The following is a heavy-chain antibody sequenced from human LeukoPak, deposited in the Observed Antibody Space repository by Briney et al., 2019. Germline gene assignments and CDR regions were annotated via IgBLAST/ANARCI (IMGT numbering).Heavy chain of an antibody. CDR2: IWYDGSNK. CDR1: GFTFSSDG. CDR3: ARDPGRSWWVRYYYYGMDV. J-gene: IGHJ6*02. Sequence: GGSLRLSCAASGFTFSSDGMHWVRQAPGKGLEWGAVIWYDGSNKYYADSVKRRFTISRDNSKNTLYLQMNSLRAEDTAVYYCARDPGRSWWVRYYYYGMDVWGQGTTVTVSS. V-gene: IGHV3-33*01. D-gene: IGHD6-13*01.